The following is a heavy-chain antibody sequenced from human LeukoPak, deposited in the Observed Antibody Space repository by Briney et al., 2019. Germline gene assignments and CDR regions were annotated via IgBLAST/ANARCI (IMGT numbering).Heavy chain of an antibody. CDR3: ARLDSLGVNPAYDFWSGCFFDY. J-gene: IGHJ4*02. Sequence: SSETLSLTCTVSGGSISSSSYYWGWIRQPPGKGLEWIGSIYYSGSTYYNPSLKSRVTISVDTSKNQFSLKLSSVTAADTAVYYCARLDSLGVNPAYDFWSGCFFDYWGQGTLVTVSS. V-gene: IGHV4-39*01. D-gene: IGHD3-3*01. CDR1: GGSISSSSYY. CDR2: IYYSGST.